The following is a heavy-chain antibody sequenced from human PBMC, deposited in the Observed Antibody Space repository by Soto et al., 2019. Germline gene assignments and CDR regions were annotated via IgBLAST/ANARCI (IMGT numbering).Heavy chain of an antibody. V-gene: IGHV1-18*01. D-gene: IGHD3-10*01. CDR3: ARSPQGIYYYYYIDV. J-gene: IGHJ6*03. Sequence: QVQLVQSGAEVKKPGASVKVSCKASGYTFTSYGISWVRQAPGQGLEWMGWISAYNGNTNYAEKLQGRVTMPTDTSTSTAYMELRSLRSDVTAVYYCARSPQGIYYYYYIDVWGKGTTVTVSS. CDR1: GYTFTSYG. CDR2: ISAYNGNT.